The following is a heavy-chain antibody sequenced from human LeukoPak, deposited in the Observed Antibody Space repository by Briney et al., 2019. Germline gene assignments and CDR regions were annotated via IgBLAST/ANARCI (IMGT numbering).Heavy chain of an antibody. V-gene: IGHV3-74*01. CDR2: IKSDGKT. Sequence: GGSLRLSCEASGFTFSRYWMHWVRQAPGKGLVWVSRIKSDGKTNYADSVKGRFTISRDNAKNTVSLQMDSLRAEDTGVYYCARAPSEVGGYYPEYFRHWGQGTLVTVPS. CDR1: GFTFSRYW. D-gene: IGHD3-22*01. J-gene: IGHJ1*01. CDR3: ARAPSEVGGYYPEYFRH.